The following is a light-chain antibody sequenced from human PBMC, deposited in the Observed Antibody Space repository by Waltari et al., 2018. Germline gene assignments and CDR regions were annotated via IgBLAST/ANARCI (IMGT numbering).Light chain of an antibody. V-gene: IGLV3-25*03. Sequence: SSDLTQSPSVSVSPGQTARITCSGDALPDQYAFWYQQKPGQAPVLVIYKDIERPSGIPERFSGSSSGTTGTLTISGVQAEDEADYYCQSADSSGSLFGGGTKLTVL. CDR3: QSADSSGSL. CDR1: ALPDQY. CDR2: KDI. J-gene: IGLJ2*01.